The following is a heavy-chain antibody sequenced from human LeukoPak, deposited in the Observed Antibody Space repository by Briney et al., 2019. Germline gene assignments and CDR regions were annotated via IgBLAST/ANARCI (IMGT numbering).Heavy chain of an antibody. J-gene: IGHJ1*01. CDR3: ARLLYYDSTGYLD. D-gene: IGHD3-22*01. CDR1: GDYISSSSYY. Sequence: PSETLSLTCTLSGDYISSSSYYWGWIRQPPGKGLEWIGDIYYSGSTYYNASLKGRVSISIDTSNNHFSLHLRSLTAADTALYYCARLLYYDSTGYLDWGHGTLVIVSS. V-gene: IGHV4-39*02. CDR2: IYYSGST.